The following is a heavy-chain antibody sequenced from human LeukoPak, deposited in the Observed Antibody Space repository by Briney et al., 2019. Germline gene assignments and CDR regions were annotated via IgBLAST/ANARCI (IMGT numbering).Heavy chain of an antibody. Sequence: GTSLRLSCAASGFILSSYAMHWVRQAPGKGLEWVAVILYDGSNKYYADSVKGRFTVSRDNSKNTLYLQMNSLRAEDTTVYYCARVGYSSSWSSHYYYYMDVWGKGTTVTVSS. V-gene: IGHV3-30*04. CDR1: GFILSSYA. D-gene: IGHD6-13*01. CDR3: ARVGYSSSWSSHYYYYMDV. J-gene: IGHJ6*03. CDR2: ILYDGSNK.